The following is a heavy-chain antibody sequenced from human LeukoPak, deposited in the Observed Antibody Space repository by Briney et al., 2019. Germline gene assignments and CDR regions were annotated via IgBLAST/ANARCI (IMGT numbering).Heavy chain of an antibody. CDR1: GFTFSSYG. J-gene: IGHJ4*02. Sequence: GGSLRLSCAASGFTFSSYGMHWVRQAPGKGLEWVAVISYYGSNKYYADSVKGRFTISRDNSKNTLYLQMNSLRAEDTAVYYCAKGYGMGYSSGWYERYYFDYWGQGTLVTVSS. CDR3: AKGYGMGYSSGWYERYYFDY. D-gene: IGHD6-13*01. V-gene: IGHV3-30*18. CDR2: ISYYGSNK.